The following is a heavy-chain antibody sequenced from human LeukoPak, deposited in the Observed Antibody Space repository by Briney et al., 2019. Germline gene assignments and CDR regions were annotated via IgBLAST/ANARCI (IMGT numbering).Heavy chain of an antibody. CDR3: ARVLVGALDY. D-gene: IGHD1-26*01. J-gene: IGHJ4*02. CDR2: IKEDGSEK. CDR1: GFTFSSHW. Sequence: PGGSLRLSCAASGFTFSSHWMSWVRQAPGKGLEWVANIKEDGSEKSYVDSVKGRFTISRDNAKNLLYLQMNSLRAEETAVYYCARVLVGALDYWGQGTLVTVSS. V-gene: IGHV3-7*03.